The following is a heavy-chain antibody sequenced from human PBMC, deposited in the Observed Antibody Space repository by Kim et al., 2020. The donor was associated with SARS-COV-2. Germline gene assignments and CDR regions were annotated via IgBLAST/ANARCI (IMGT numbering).Heavy chain of an antibody. J-gene: IGHJ4*02. V-gene: IGHV3-33*06. D-gene: IGHD6-13*01. Sequence: GGSLRLSCAASGFTFSSYGMNWVRQAPGKGLEWVAVIWYDGSNKYYADSVKGRFTISRDNSKNTLYLQMNSLRAEDTAVYYCAKDGDSAAVDYWGQGTLVTVSS. CDR3: AKDGDSAAVDY. CDR2: IWYDGSNK. CDR1: GFTFSSYG.